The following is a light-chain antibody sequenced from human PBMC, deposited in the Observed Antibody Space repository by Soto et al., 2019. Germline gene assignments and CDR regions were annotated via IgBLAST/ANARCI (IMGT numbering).Light chain of an antibody. J-gene: IGKJ1*01. CDR2: DAS. Sequence: IVITQSPATLSVSPGARATLSCRASQSVSSNLAWYQQKPGQPPRLLIYDASNRATGIPARFSVSVSGTDLTITISSLEPEDGEVDDGQRRSNWSTTFCQGTKVDIK. CDR1: QSVSSN. CDR3: QRRSNWSTT. V-gene: IGKV3D-11*03.